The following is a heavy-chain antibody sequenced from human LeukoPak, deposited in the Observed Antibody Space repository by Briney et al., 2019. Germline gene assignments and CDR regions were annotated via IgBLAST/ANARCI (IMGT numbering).Heavy chain of an antibody. D-gene: IGHD2-21*02. V-gene: IGHV3-48*01. CDR2: ISSSSSTI. J-gene: IGHJ4*02. Sequence: GGSQRLSCAASGFTFSNFGMNWVRQAPGKGLEWVSYISSSSSTIYYADSVKGRFTISRDNAKNSLYLQMSSLRAEDTAVYYCARGRVTAIFDYWGQGTLVTVSS. CDR3: ARGRVTAIFDY. CDR1: GFTFSNFG.